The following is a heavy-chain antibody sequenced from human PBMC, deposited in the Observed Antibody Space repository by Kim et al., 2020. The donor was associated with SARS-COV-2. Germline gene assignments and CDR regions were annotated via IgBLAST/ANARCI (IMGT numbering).Heavy chain of an antibody. CDR3: VKGDQLAAPFDYYYVMDV. CDR1: GFTFSNYG. CDR2: ISLDGSKN. D-gene: IGHD6-6*01. Sequence: GGSLRLSCAASGFTFSNYGMHWVRQAPGKGLEWVAAISLDGSKNYFADSVKGRFTISRDNSKNTLYLQMNSLRAEDTAVYCCVKGDQLAAPFDYYYVMDV. V-gene: IGHV3-30*18. J-gene: IGHJ6*01.